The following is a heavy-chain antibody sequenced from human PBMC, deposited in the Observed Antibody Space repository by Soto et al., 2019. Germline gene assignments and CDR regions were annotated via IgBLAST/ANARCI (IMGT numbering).Heavy chain of an antibody. CDR3: ARREGGASTMVRGVITY. V-gene: IGHV4-39*01. CDR1: GGSISSSSYY. Sequence: QLQLQESGPGLVKPSETLSLTCTVSGGSISSSSYYWGWIRQPPGKGLEWIGSIYYSGSTNYNPSLKSRVTISVDTSKNQFSLKLSSVTAADTAVYYCARREGGASTMVRGVITYWGQGTLVTVSS. D-gene: IGHD3-10*01. CDR2: IYYSGST. J-gene: IGHJ4*02.